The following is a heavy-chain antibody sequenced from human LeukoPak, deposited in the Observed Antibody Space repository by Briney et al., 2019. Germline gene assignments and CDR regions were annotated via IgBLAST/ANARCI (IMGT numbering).Heavy chain of an antibody. J-gene: IGHJ5*02. CDR2: INPNSGGT. Sequence: ASVKVSCKASGYTSTDYYMHWVRQAPGQGLEWMGWINPNSGGTNYAQKFQGRVSMTRDTSISTAYMELSRLRSDDTAVYYCARNTINWFDPWGQGVLVTVSS. CDR1: GYTSTDYY. CDR3: ARNTINWFDP. V-gene: IGHV1-2*02. D-gene: IGHD5-24*01.